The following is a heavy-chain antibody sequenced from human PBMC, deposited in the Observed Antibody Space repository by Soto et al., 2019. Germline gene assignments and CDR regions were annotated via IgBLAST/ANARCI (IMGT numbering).Heavy chain of an antibody. CDR1: GFSLSTSGVG. CDR3: GVAGYPHNWFDP. CDR2: IYWDDDK. D-gene: IGHD3-9*01. V-gene: IGHV2-5*02. J-gene: IGHJ5*02. Sequence: QITLKESGPTLVKPTQTLTLTCTFSGFSLSTSGVGVGWIRQPPGKALEWLALIYWDDDKRYSPSLKSRLTITKDTSKNQVVLTMTNMDPVDTATYYCGVAGYPHNWFDPWGQGTLVTVSS.